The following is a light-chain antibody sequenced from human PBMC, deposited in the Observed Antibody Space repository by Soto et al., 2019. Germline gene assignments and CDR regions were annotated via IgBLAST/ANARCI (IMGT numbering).Light chain of an antibody. CDR3: QQYGTSPLT. J-gene: IGKJ4*01. Sequence: EIVLTQSPGTLSLSPGERATLSCRASQTVSSNYLAWYQQKPGQAPRLLIYSASTWATGIPDRFSGSGSGTDFTLTISRLEPEDFAVYYCQQYGTSPLTFGGGTKVDIK. V-gene: IGKV3-20*01. CDR2: SAS. CDR1: QTVSSNY.